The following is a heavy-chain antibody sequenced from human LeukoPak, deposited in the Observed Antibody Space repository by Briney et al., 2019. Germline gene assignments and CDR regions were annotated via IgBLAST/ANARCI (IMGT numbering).Heavy chain of an antibody. D-gene: IGHD5-24*01. CDR2: MNHNSGNT. CDR3: ARGREMATIHRLNWFDP. V-gene: IGHV1-8*01. Sequence: ASVKVSCKASGYTFTSYDINWVRQATGQGLEWMGWMNHNSGNTGYARKFQGRVTMTRNTSISTAYMELSSLRSEDTAVYYCARGREMATIHRLNWFDPWGQGTLVTVSS. J-gene: IGHJ5*02. CDR1: GYTFTSYD.